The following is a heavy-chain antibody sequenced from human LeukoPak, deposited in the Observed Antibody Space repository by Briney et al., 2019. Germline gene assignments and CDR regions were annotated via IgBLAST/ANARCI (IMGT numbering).Heavy chain of an antibody. Sequence: GGSLRLSCTASGFTFSTYWINWVRQSPGKGLVWVALINGDGSTTTHADSVKGRFTISRDNAKNTAYLQMNSLRDEDTAVYFCARDYAGSPDYWGRGTLVTVSA. CDR1: GFTFSTYW. V-gene: IGHV3-74*03. CDR2: INGDGSTT. CDR3: ARDYAGSPDY. J-gene: IGHJ4*02. D-gene: IGHD3-10*01.